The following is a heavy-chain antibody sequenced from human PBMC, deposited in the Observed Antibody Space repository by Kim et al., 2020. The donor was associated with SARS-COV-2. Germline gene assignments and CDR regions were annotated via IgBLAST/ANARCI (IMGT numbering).Heavy chain of an antibody. J-gene: IGHJ6*01. Sequence: GGSLRLSCAASGFTFSRYWMSWVRQAPGKGLEWVANIKQDGSEKYYVDSVKGRFTISRDNAKNSLYLQMNSLRAEDTAVYYCATWRVAAIPYYYYCMDV. D-gene: IGHD2-21*02. V-gene: IGHV3-7*01. CDR1: GFTFSRYW. CDR3: ATWRVAAIPYYYYCMDV. CDR2: IKQDGSEK.